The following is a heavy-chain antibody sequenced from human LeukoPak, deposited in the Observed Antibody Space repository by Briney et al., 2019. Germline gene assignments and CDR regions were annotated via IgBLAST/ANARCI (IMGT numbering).Heavy chain of an antibody. Sequence: ASVMVSCTTSGYTFNNYGISWVRQAPGQGLEWMGWISGYNGNAKYAQKVQGRVTMTTDISTSTAYMELRSLRSDDTAVYYCARDGHRWYYYDSSGYYRGDYWGQGTLVTVSS. D-gene: IGHD3-22*01. J-gene: IGHJ4*02. CDR2: ISGYNGNA. CDR3: ARDGHRWYYYDSSGYYRGDY. CDR1: GYTFNNYG. V-gene: IGHV1-18*01.